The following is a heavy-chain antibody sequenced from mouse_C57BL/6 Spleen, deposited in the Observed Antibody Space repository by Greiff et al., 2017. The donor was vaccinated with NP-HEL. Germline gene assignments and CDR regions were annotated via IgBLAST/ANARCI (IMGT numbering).Heavy chain of an antibody. D-gene: IGHD4-1*01. CDR2: IDPETGGT. CDR1: GYTFTDYE. Sequence: VQLQQSGAELVRPGASVTLSCKASGYTFTDYEMHWVKQTPVHGLEWIGAIDPETGGTAYNQKFKGKAILTADKSSSTAYMELRSLTSEDSAVYYCTSGTPFAYWGQGTLVTVSA. CDR3: TSGTPFAY. V-gene: IGHV1-15*01. J-gene: IGHJ3*01.